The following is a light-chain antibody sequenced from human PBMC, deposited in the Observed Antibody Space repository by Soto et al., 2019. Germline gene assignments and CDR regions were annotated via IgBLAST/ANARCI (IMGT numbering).Light chain of an antibody. Sequence: DIQMTQSPSTLSASVGDRVTITCRASQNIYNYLAWYQQKPGKATKPLIYKASTLESGVPSRFSGSGSGKEFTLTISSLQPDDFATYSCHQYSITSSFGPGTKVDVK. J-gene: IGKJ3*01. CDR3: HQYSITSS. CDR1: QNIYNY. V-gene: IGKV1-5*03. CDR2: KAS.